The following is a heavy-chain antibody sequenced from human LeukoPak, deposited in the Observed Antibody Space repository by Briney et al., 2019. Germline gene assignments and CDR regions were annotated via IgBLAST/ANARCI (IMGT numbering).Heavy chain of an antibody. CDR3: AKDLSTIAAAGTNGADAFDI. D-gene: IGHD6-13*01. V-gene: IGHV3-30*02. CDR2: IWYGGSNK. Sequence: GGSLRLSCAASGFTFSSYGMHWVRHAPGKGLEWVSVIWYGGSNKYYADSVKGRFTISRDNSKNTLYLQMNSLRAEDTAVYYCAKDLSTIAAAGTNGADAFDIWGQGTMVTVSS. CDR1: GFTFSSYG. J-gene: IGHJ3*02.